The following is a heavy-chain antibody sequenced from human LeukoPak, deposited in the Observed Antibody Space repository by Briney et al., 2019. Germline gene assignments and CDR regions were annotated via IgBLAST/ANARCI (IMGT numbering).Heavy chain of an antibody. D-gene: IGHD1-26*01. CDR2: INSDGSST. CDR1: GFTFSSYW. V-gene: IGHV3-74*01. Sequence: GGSLRLSCAASGFTFSSYWMHWVRQAPGKGLVWVSRINSDGSSTSYADSVKGRFTISRDNAKNTLYLQMNSLRAEDTAVYYCAKDRLRWWELGKADAFDIWGQGTMVTVSS. J-gene: IGHJ3*02. CDR3: AKDRLRWWELGKADAFDI.